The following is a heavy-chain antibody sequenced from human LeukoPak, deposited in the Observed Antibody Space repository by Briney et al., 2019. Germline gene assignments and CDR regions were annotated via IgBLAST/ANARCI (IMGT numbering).Heavy chain of an antibody. Sequence: GGSLRLSCAASGFTFSSYAMNWVRQAPGKGLEWVSAISGSGGSTYYADSVKGRFTISRDNSKNTLYLQMNSLRAEDTAVYFCARDKLWFGELFKGDWFDPWGQGTLVTVSS. V-gene: IGHV3-23*01. D-gene: IGHD3-10*01. CDR3: ARDKLWFGELFKGDWFDP. J-gene: IGHJ5*02. CDR2: ISGSGGST. CDR1: GFTFSSYA.